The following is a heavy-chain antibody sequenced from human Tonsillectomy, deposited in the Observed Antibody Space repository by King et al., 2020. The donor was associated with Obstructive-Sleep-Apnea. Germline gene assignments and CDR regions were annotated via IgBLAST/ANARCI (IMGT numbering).Heavy chain of an antibody. V-gene: IGHV5-51*01. CDR1: GYSFASYW. CDR3: ARLDNAYYGGDCRDY. D-gene: IGHD2-21*02. J-gene: IGHJ4*02. Sequence: VQLVESGAEVKKPGESLKISCKGSGYSFASYWIGWVRQVPGKGLEWMGIIFPGDSDTRYSPSFQGQVTISADKSISTAYLQWSSLKASDTAMYYCARLDNAYYGGDCRDYWGQGSLVTVSS. CDR2: IFPGDSDT.